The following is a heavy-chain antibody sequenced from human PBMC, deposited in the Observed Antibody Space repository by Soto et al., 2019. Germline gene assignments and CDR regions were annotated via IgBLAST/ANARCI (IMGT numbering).Heavy chain of an antibody. CDR1: NGSISSYY. V-gene: IGHV4-59*01. Sequence: QVQLQESGPGLVKPSETLSLTCTVSNGSISSYYWSWIRQPPGKALEWIGYVYYTGSTNYNPSLKSRATISVDTSKNQFSLNVNSVTTADTAVYYCARSRGSSGWSDHWGQGTLVTVSS. D-gene: IGHD3-22*01. CDR2: VYYTGST. J-gene: IGHJ5*02. CDR3: ARSRGSSGWSDH.